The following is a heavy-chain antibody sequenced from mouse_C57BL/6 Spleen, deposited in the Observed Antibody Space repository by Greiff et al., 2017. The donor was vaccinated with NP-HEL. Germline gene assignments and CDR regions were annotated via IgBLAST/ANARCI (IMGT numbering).Heavy chain of an antibody. CDR2: IRSKSNNYAT. J-gene: IGHJ2*01. Sequence: EVHLVESGGGLVQPKGSLKLSCAASGFSFNTYAMNWVRQAPGKGLEWVARIRSKSNNYATYYADSVKDRFTISRDDSESMLYLQMNNLKTEDTAMYYCVRHTYDYDGFDYWGQGTTLTVSS. V-gene: IGHV10-1*01. D-gene: IGHD2-4*01. CDR3: VRHTYDYDGFDY. CDR1: GFSFNTYA.